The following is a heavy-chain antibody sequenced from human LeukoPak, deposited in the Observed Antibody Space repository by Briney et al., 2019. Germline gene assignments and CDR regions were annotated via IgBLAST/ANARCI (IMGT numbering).Heavy chain of an antibody. CDR1: GDSSSSSNSY. V-gene: IGHV4-39*01. CDR3: RFGELGFFDN. CDR2: IHYSGST. J-gene: IGHJ4*02. Sequence: SETLSLTCTVSGDSSSSSNSYWGWIRQPPGKGLEWIGSIHYSGSTYYNPSLKSRVTISVDTSKNQFSLKLSSVTAADRARSLSRFGELGFFDNWGQGTLVGVSS. D-gene: IGHD3-10*01.